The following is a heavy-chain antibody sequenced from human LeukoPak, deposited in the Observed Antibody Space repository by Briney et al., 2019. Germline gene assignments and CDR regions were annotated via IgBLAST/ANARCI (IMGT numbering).Heavy chain of an antibody. Sequence: GGSLRLSCAASGFTFSGAGMHWVRQAPGKGLGWVAFIRYHGRDKFYVDSVKGRFTISRDNSKNTLYLQMNSLRPEDTSVYYCARSPTSWYFDYWGEGTLVTVSS. CDR1: GFTFSGAG. CDR2: IRYHGRDK. CDR3: ARSPTSWYFDY. V-gene: IGHV3-30*02. D-gene: IGHD2-2*01. J-gene: IGHJ4*02.